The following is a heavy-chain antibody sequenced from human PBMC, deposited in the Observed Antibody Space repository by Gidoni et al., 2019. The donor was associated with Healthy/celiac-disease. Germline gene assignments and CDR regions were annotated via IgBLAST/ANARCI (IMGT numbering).Heavy chain of an antibody. V-gene: IGHV3-11*01. CDR3: AGSGVTIQSDAFDI. CDR1: GFTFSYYY. D-gene: IGHD3-10*01. CDR2: ISSSGSTI. J-gene: IGHJ3*02. Sequence: QAQLVESGGGLVRPGGYRRLSCAASGFTFSYYYRSWSRQAPGKGLEWGSYISSSGSTIYYADSVKGRFTISRDNAKNSLYLQMNSLRAEDTAVYYCAGSGVTIQSDAFDIWGQGTMVTVSS.